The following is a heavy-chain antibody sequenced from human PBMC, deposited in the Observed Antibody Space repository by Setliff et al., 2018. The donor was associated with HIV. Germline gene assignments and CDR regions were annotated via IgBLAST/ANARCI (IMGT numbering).Heavy chain of an antibody. CDR2: IYHSGTT. D-gene: IGHD3-10*01. J-gene: IGHJ4*02. CDR1: GGSISTGGFY. CDR3: ARTMLRGVLALDS. V-gene: IGHV4-31*03. Sequence: SSETLSLTCTVSGGSISTGGFYWAWIRHHPGKGLEWLGYIYHSGTTYYNPSLKSRLSFSLGTSKMQFSLKLGSVTAADTAVYYCARTMLRGVLALDSWGQGTVVTVSS.